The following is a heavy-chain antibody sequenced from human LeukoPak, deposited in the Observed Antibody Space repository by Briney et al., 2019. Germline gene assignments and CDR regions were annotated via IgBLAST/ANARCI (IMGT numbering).Heavy chain of an antibody. Sequence: GGSLRLSCAASGFTFSSYTMSWVRQAPGKGLEWVSSISSSSTYIYYADSVKGRFTISRDNAKNSLYLQMNSLRVDDTAVYYCARPLFPTTAAGISIPGYWGQGTLVTVSS. J-gene: IGHJ4*02. V-gene: IGHV3-21*01. D-gene: IGHD6-13*01. CDR2: ISSSSTYI. CDR1: GFTFSSYT. CDR3: ARPLFPTTAAGISIPGY.